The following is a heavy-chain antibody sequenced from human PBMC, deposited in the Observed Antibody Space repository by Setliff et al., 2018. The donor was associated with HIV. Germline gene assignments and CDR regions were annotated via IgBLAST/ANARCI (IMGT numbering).Heavy chain of an antibody. D-gene: IGHD3-10*01. J-gene: IGHJ4*02. Sequence: SETLSLTCTVSGGSISSYYWSWIRQPPGKGLEWLGHIYSSGSTNYNPSLKSRVTISVDTSKNQFSLKLYSVTAADTAVYYCARAYFGSGVYYWGQGTQVTVSS. CDR1: GGSISSYY. CDR2: IYSSGST. V-gene: IGHV4-4*09. CDR3: ARAYFGSGVYY.